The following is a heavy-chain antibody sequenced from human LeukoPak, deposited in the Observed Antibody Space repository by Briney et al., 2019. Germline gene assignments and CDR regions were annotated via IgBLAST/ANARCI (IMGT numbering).Heavy chain of an antibody. CDR2: IKEDGSAT. CDR3: ARDSPGYLAYDS. CDR1: GFTFSTYW. J-gene: IGHJ4*02. V-gene: IGHV3-7*04. Sequence: GGSLRLSCAASGFTFSTYWMTWVRQAPGKGPEWVANIKEDGSATYYVDSVEGRFTISRDNAKKSLYLQMNSLRAEDTAVYYCARDSPGYLAYDSWGQGTLVTVSS. D-gene: IGHD1-1*01.